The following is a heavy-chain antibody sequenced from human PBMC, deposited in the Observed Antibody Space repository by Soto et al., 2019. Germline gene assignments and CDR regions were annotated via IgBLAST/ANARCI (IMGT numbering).Heavy chain of an antibody. D-gene: IGHD3-22*01. V-gene: IGHV4-34*01. Sequence: SETLSLTCAVYGGSFSGYYWSWIRQPPGKGLEWIGEINHSGSTNYNPSLKSRATISVDTSKNQFSLKLSSVTAADTAVYYCARGRRSYYDSSGYPFDYWGQGTLVTVSS. J-gene: IGHJ4*02. CDR3: ARGRRSYYDSSGYPFDY. CDR1: GGSFSGYY. CDR2: INHSGST.